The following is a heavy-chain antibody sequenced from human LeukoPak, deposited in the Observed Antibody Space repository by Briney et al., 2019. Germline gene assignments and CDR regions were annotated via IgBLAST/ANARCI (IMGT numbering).Heavy chain of an antibody. J-gene: IGHJ6*02. V-gene: IGHV3-7*01. CDR1: GFTLSSDW. Sequence: PGGSLRLSCVVSGFTLSSDWMSWVRQAPGKGLEWVANIKKDGIEKYYVESVKGRFTISRDNAKNSLYLQMNSLRAEDTAVYHCAREGQQLVYYYYGMDVWGQGTTVTVSS. CDR3: AREGQQLVYYYYGMDV. D-gene: IGHD6-13*01. CDR2: IKKDGIEK.